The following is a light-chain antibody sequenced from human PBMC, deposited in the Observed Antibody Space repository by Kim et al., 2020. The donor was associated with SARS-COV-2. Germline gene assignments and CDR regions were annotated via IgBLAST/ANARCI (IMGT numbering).Light chain of an antibody. J-gene: IGLJ1*01. Sequence: PGQTASITCSGDKLGDKYACWYQQKPGQSPVLVIYQDSKRPSGIPERFSGSNSGNTATLTISGTQAMDEADYYCQAWDIIPAPYVFGTGTKVTVL. V-gene: IGLV3-1*01. CDR2: QDS. CDR1: KLGDKY. CDR3: QAWDIIPAPYV.